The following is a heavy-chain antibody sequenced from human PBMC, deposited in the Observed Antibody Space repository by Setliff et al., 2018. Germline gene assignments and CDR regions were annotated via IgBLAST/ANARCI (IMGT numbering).Heavy chain of an antibody. CDR2: INPSGGST. Sequence: ASVKVSCKASGYTFTSYYMHWVRQAPGQGLEWMGIINPSGGSTSYAQKFQGRVTMTRDTSTSTAYMELRSLRSEDTAMYYCARAPDCGGDCYAPTPKYYYYYGMDVWGQGTTVTVSS. V-gene: IGHV1-46*01. CDR3: ARAPDCGGDCYAPTPKYYYYYGMDV. J-gene: IGHJ6*02. CDR1: GYTFTSYY. D-gene: IGHD2-21*02.